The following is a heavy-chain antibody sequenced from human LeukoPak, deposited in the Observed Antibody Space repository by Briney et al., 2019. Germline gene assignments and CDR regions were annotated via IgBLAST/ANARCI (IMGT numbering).Heavy chain of an antibody. CDR3: ARNNGMDV. Sequence: GGSLRLSCAASGFALSSHWMTWVRQVPERGPEWVANVNRDGSETYYLDSVKGRFTISKDNAKNSLYLQMNSLRAEDTALYHCARNNGMDVWGQGTTVIVSS. V-gene: IGHV3-7*03. CDR2: VNRDGSET. J-gene: IGHJ6*02. CDR1: GFALSSHW.